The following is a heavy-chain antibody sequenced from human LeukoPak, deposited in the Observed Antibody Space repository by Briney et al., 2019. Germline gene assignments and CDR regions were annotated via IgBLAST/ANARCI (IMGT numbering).Heavy chain of an antibody. J-gene: IGHJ4*02. Sequence: GGSLRLSCAASGFTFSSYAMSWVRQAPGKGLEWVSAISGSGGSAYYADSVKGRFTISRDNSKNTLYLQMNSLRAEDTAVYYCAKDGSGSYRPDLFDYWGQGTLVTVSS. V-gene: IGHV3-23*01. CDR2: ISGSGGSA. CDR1: GFTFSSYA. CDR3: AKDGSGSYRPDLFDY. D-gene: IGHD3-10*01.